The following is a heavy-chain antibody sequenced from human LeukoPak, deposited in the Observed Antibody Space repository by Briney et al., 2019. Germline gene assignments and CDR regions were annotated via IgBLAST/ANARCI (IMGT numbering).Heavy chain of an antibody. CDR2: INPNSGDT. J-gene: IGHJ6*02. Sequence: GASVKVSCKASGYTFTGYHMHWVRQAPGQGLEWMGRINPNSGDTNYAQKFQGRVTMTRDTSISTAYMELSSLRSEDTAVYYCASGHLFYPILEWLGPGYYYYGMDVWGQGTTVTVSS. CDR3: ASGHLFYPILEWLGPGYYYYGMDV. V-gene: IGHV1-2*06. D-gene: IGHD3-3*01. CDR1: GYTFTGYH.